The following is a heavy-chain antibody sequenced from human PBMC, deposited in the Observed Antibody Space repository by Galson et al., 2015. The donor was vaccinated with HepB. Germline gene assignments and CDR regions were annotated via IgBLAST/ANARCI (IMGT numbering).Heavy chain of an antibody. CDR1: GFTFDDYA. J-gene: IGHJ4*02. Sequence: SLRLSCAASGFTFDDYAMHWVRQAPGKGLEWVSGISWNSGSIGYADSVKGRFTISRDNAKNSLYLQMNSLRAEDTALYYCAKGRDGYNLVFDQYYFDYWGQGTLVTVSS. CDR2: ISWNSGSI. V-gene: IGHV3-9*01. D-gene: IGHD5-24*01. CDR3: AKGRDGYNLVFDQYYFDY.